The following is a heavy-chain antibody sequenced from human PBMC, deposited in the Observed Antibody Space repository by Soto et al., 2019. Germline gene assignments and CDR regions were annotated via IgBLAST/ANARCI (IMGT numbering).Heavy chain of an antibody. J-gene: IGHJ6*02. CDR2: IYYSGST. V-gene: IGHV4-39*01. CDR1: GGSISSSSYY. Sequence: SETLSLTCTVSGGSISSSSYYWGWIRQPPGKGLEWIGSIYYSGSTYYNPSLKSRVTISVDTSKNQFSLKLSSVTAADTAVYYCASPYYYDSSGYYYGMDVWGQGTTVTVSS. D-gene: IGHD3-22*01. CDR3: ASPYYYDSSGYYYGMDV.